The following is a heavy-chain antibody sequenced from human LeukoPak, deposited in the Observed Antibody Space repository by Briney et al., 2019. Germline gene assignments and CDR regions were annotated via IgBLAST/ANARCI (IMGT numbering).Heavy chain of an antibody. CDR2: LYYSGGT. D-gene: IGHD2/OR15-2a*01. CDR3: ARTFFTETWFDP. CDR1: GGSISSSSYY. V-gene: IGHV4-39*07. Sequence: SETLSLTCTVSGGSISSSSYYWGWIRQPPGKGLEWIGSLYYSGGTYYNPSLKSRVTMSADTSKNQFSLKLSSVTAADTAVYYCARTFFTETWFDPWGQGTLVTVSS. J-gene: IGHJ5*02.